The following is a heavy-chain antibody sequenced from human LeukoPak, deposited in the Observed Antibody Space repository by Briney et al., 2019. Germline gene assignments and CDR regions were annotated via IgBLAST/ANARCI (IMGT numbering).Heavy chain of an antibody. Sequence: PGGSLRLSCAASGFTFSTIAMTWVRQAPGKGLEWVSSISGGGTTYYADSVKGRFTISRDNSKNTLSLQMNSLRAEDTAVYYCAREFTIFPDWGQGTLVTVSS. CDR2: ISGGGTT. D-gene: IGHD3-9*01. CDR3: AREFTIFPD. CDR1: GFTFSTIA. J-gene: IGHJ4*02. V-gene: IGHV3-23*01.